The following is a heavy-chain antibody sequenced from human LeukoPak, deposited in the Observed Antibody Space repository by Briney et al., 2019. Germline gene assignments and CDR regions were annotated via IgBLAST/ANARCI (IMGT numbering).Heavy chain of an antibody. V-gene: IGHV3-30-3*01. CDR1: GGTFSSYA. D-gene: IGHD6-13*01. CDR3: ARAAGVNYYYGMDV. CDR2: ISYDGSNK. Sequence: SCKASGGTFSSYAISWVRQAPGKGLEWVAVISYDGSNKYYADSVKGRFTISRDNSKNTLYLQMNSLRAEDTAVYYCARAAGVNYYYGMDVWGQGTTVTVSS. J-gene: IGHJ6*02.